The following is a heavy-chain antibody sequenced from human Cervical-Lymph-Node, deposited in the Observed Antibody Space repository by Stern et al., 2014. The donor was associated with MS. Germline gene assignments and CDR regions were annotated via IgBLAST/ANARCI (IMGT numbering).Heavy chain of an antibody. CDR1: GFTFSSYS. CDR2: ISSSSSYI. CDR3: ARDNFEYSTESFDY. V-gene: IGHV3-21*01. J-gene: IGHJ4*02. D-gene: IGHD6-6*01. Sequence: EMQLVESGGGLVKPGGSLRLSCAASGFTFSSYSMNWVRQAPGKGLEWVSSISSSSSYIYYADSVKGRFTISRDHAKNSLYLQMNSLRAEDTAVYYCARDNFEYSTESFDYWGQGTLVTVSS.